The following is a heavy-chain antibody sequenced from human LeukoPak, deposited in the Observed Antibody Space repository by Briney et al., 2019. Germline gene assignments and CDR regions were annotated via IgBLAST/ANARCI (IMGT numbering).Heavy chain of an antibody. Sequence: GGSLRLSCAASGFTFSSYEMNWVRQAPGKGLEWVSYISSSGSTIYYADSVKGRFTISRDNAKNSLYLQMNSLRAEDTAIYYCAKDHGDSAYYPVDYWGQGTLVTVSS. V-gene: IGHV3-48*03. CDR2: ISSSGSTI. CDR1: GFTFSSYE. D-gene: IGHD3-22*01. J-gene: IGHJ4*02. CDR3: AKDHGDSAYYPVDY.